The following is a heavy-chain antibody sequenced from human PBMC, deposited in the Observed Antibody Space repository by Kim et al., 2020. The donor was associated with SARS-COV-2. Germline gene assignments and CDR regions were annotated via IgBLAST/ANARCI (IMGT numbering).Heavy chain of an antibody. V-gene: IGHV4-59*01. CDR3: ARSITPTNFYDTSGSRYFDL. Sequence: SETLSLTCSVSGDSISSYYWNWIRQPPGKGLEWIGYIFYTGTTTYNPSLKSRVTISVDTSKTQFSLRLTSVTAADTAVYYCARSITPTNFYDTSGSRYFDLWGQGALVTVSS. J-gene: IGHJ4*02. CDR2: IFYTGTT. D-gene: IGHD3-22*01. CDR1: GDSISSYY.